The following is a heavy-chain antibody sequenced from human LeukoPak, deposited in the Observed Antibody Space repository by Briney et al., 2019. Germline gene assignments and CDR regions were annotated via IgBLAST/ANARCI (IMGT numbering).Heavy chain of an antibody. Sequence: SETLSLTCAVYGGSFSGYYWSWIRQPPGKGLEWNGEINHSGSTNYNPSLKSRVTISVDTSKNQFSLKLSSVTAADTAVYYCARVAPIVVVVAATLNWFDPWGQGTLVTVSS. J-gene: IGHJ5*02. D-gene: IGHD2-15*01. V-gene: IGHV4-34*01. CDR1: GGSFSGYY. CDR2: INHSGST. CDR3: ARVAPIVVVVAATLNWFDP.